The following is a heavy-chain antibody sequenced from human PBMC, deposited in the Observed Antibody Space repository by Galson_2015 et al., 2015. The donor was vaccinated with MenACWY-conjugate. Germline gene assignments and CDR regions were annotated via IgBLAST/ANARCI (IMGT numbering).Heavy chain of an antibody. CDR3: ARRLTVISPYFDL. Sequence: LTCTVPGGPISSSDYYWGWIRQPPGTGPEWIASLYYNGDTYFNPSLKTRVTVSVDTSNNQFSLKLNSVTAADTAVYYCARRLTVISPYFDLWGRGTLVTVSS. J-gene: IGHJ2*01. V-gene: IGHV4-39*01. D-gene: IGHD2-21*01. CDR1: GGPISSSDYY. CDR2: LYYNGDT.